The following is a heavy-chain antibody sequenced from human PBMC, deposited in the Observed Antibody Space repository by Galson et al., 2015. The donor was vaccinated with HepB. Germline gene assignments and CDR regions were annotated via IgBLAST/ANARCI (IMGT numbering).Heavy chain of an antibody. Sequence: SLRLSCAASGFTFSSYSMNWVRQAPGKGLEWLSYISSNSSTIYYADSVKGRFTIFRDNAKNSLYLQMNSLRAEDTAVYYCASGGGCSTTRCYPLGYWGQGTLVTVSS. CDR3: ASGGGCSTTRCYPLGY. CDR2: ISSNSSTI. V-gene: IGHV3-48*01. J-gene: IGHJ4*02. D-gene: IGHD2-2*01. CDR1: GFTFSSYS.